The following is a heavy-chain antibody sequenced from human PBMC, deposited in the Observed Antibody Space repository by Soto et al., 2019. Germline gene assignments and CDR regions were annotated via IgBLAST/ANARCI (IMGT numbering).Heavy chain of an antibody. CDR1: GFTFSSYA. J-gene: IGHJ5*02. CDR3: AKGPTFIAAARFDP. CDR2: ISGSGGST. V-gene: IGHV3-23*01. Sequence: PGGSLRLSCAASGFTFSSYAMSWVRQAPGKGLEWVSAISGSGGSTYYADSVKGRFTIYRDNSKNTLYLQMNSLRAEDTAVYYWAKGPTFIAAARFDPWGQGNLVTVSS. D-gene: IGHD6-13*01.